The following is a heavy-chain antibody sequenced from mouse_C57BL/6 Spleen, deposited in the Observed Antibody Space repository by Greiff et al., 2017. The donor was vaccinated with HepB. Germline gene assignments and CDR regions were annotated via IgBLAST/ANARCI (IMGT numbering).Heavy chain of an antibody. Sequence: QVQLKESGPELVKPGASVKISCKASGYAFSSSWMNWVKQRPGKGLEWIGRIYPGDGDTNYNGKFKGKATLTADKSSSTAYMQLSSLTSEDSAVYFCARLGFSPVAYWGQGTLVTVSA. CDR2: IYPGDGDT. CDR1: GYAFSSSW. CDR3: ARLGFSPVAY. V-gene: IGHV1-82*01. D-gene: IGHD4-1*01. J-gene: IGHJ3*01.